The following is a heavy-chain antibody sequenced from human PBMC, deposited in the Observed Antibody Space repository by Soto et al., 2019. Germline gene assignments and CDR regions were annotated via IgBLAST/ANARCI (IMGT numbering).Heavy chain of an antibody. D-gene: IGHD4-17*01. CDR3: ARSPAYGDYANLDT. J-gene: IGHJ5*02. Sequence: ETLSLTCTVSGDSVSKYYWNWIRQPAGKGLEWIGRIYTTRSPNYNPSLKSRVTMSVDTSKNQFSLKLNLSSVTAADTAVYYCARSPAYGDYANLDTWGQGTLVTVPS. CDR1: GDSVSKYY. CDR2: IYTTRSP. V-gene: IGHV4-4*07.